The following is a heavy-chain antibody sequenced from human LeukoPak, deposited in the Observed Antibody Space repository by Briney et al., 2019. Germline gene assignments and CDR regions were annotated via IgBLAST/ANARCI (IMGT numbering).Heavy chain of an antibody. CDR2: INHDGSDK. V-gene: IGHV3-7*04. CDR1: GFTFSTHW. CDR3: ARDMFSGSYSGVNY. D-gene: IGHD1-26*01. Sequence: PGGTLRLSCAASGFTFSTHWMSWVRQAPGRGLDWVANINHDGSDKYYVDSVKGRFTISRDNAKNSLYLQMNRLRAEATAVYYWARDMFSGSYSGVNYWGQGILVTVSS. J-gene: IGHJ4*02.